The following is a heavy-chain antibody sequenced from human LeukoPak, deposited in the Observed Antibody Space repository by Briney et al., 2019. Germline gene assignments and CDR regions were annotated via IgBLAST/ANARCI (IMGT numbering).Heavy chain of an antibody. CDR1: GGTFSSYA. V-gene: IGHV1-69*06. J-gene: IGHJ4*02. CDR3: ARVPIVATITYFDY. CDR2: IIPIFGTA. D-gene: IGHD5-12*01. Sequence: ASVKVSCKASGGTFSSYAISWVRQAPGQGLEWMGGIIPIFGTANYAQKFQGRVTITADKSTSTAYMELSSLRSEDTAVYYCARVPIVATITYFDYWGQGTLVTVSS.